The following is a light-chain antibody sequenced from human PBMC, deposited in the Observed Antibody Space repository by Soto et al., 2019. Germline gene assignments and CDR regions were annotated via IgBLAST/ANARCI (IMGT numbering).Light chain of an antibody. J-gene: IGKJ1*01. Sequence: DIVRTETAVSSPVTLGQPASISCRSSQSLVHSNGKTYLSWLHQRPGQPPRLLIYKISERFSGVPARFSGSGAGTDFKLRINRVEAEDVGVYYCMKVTHFPWTXGPGTKVEIK. CDR1: QSLVHSNGKTY. V-gene: IGKV2-24*01. CDR2: KIS. CDR3: MKVTHFPWT.